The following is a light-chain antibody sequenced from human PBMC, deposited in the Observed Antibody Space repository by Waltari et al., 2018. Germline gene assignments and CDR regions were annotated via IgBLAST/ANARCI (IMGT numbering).Light chain of an antibody. J-gene: IGKJ2*01. CDR3: QQYNYWPPYT. CDR2: AAS. Sequence: EIVMTQSPATLSVSPGARATLSCRASQSVSSNVAWYQQKRGQAPRLLIYAASTRAPGIPARFSGSGSGTEFTLTISSLQSEDFAVYYCQQYNYWPPYTFGQGTKLAIK. CDR1: QSVSSN. V-gene: IGKV3-15*01.